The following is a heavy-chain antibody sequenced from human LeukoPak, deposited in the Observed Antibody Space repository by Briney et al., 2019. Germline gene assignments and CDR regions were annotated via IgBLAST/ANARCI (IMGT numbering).Heavy chain of an antibody. V-gene: IGHV4-34*01. Sequence: SETLSLTCAVYGGSFSGYYWSWIRQPPGKGLEWIGEINHSGSTNYNLSLKSRVTISVDTSKNQFSLKLSSVTAADTAVYYCASGRSIVVVPAATPAMDVWGKGTTVTVSS. D-gene: IGHD2-2*01. CDR3: ASGRSIVVVPAATPAMDV. CDR2: INHSGST. J-gene: IGHJ6*03. CDR1: GGSFSGYY.